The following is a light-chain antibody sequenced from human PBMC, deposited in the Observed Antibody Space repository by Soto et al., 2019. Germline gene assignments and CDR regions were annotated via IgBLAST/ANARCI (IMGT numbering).Light chain of an antibody. CDR2: AAS. J-gene: IGKJ1*01. CDR1: QSISSY. V-gene: IGKV1-39*01. Sequence: DIPMTQSPSSLSASVGDRVTITCRASQSISSYLNWYQQKPGKAPKLLIYAASSLQSGVPSRFSGSGSGTDFNLTISSLQPEDFATYYCQQSYSTLWTFGQGTKVEIK. CDR3: QQSYSTLWT.